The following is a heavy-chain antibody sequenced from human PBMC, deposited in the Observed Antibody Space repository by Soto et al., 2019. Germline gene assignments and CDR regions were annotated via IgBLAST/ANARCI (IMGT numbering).Heavy chain of an antibody. J-gene: IGHJ4*02. V-gene: IGHV4-39*01. Sequence: SETLSLTCTVSGDSISSYNYYWGWIRQPPGKVLEWIGSIYYSGNTYYNPSLKSRVTISVDTSKNQFSLRLNSVTAADTAVYDCARHGYYDSSSYDGFGYWGQGTLVTVS. CDR1: GDSISSYNYY. CDR3: ARHGYYDSSSYDGFGY. D-gene: IGHD3-22*01. CDR2: IYYSGNT.